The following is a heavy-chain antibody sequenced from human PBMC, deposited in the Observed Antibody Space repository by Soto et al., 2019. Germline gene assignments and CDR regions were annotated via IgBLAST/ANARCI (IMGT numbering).Heavy chain of an antibody. CDR2: IIPIFGTA. V-gene: IGHV1-69*13. D-gene: IGHD3-3*01. CDR1: GGTFSSYA. J-gene: IGHJ6*02. Sequence: SVKVSCKASGGTFSSYAISWVRQAPGQGLEWMGGIIPIFGTANYAQKFQGRVTITADESTSTAYMELSSLRSEDTAVYYCARGKRIWSGYHNYGMDVWGQGTTVTFSS. CDR3: ARGKRIWSGYHNYGMDV.